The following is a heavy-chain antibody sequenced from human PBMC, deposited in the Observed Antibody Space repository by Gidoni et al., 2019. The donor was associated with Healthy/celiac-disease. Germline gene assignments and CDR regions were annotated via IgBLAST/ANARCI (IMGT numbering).Heavy chain of an antibody. V-gene: IGHV1-69*04. D-gene: IGHD3-3*01. CDR2: IIPNSGIA. CDR1: GGIFSSYA. Sequence: HVQLVQSGAEVKKPGSSVKVSCKASGGIFSSYAISWVRQAPGQGLEWMVRIIPNSGIANYAQKFQCRVTITADKSTCTADMGLSSLRSEDTAVYYCGRAAPLNYDFWSGYLSYWGQGTLVTVSS. J-gene: IGHJ4*02. CDR3: GRAAPLNYDFWSGYLSY.